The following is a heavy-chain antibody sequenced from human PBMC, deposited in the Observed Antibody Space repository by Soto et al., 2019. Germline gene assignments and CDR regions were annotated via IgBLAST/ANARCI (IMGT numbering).Heavy chain of an antibody. V-gene: IGHV4-39*01. CDR2: ISYSGST. D-gene: IGHD3-22*01. Sequence: TSETLSLTCTVSGGSISSSTYCWGWVRQPPGKGLEWIGTISYSGSTYYKPSLKSRVTISADTSKNQFSLILNSVTAADTAVYYCERHSSNSAYQPLDYWGQGTLVTVSS. J-gene: IGHJ4*02. CDR3: ERHSSNSAYQPLDY. CDR1: GGSISSSTYC.